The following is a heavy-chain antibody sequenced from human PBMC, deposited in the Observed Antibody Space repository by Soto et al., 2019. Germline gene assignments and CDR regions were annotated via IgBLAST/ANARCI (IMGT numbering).Heavy chain of an antibody. CDR2: IIPIFGTA. Sequence: GASVKVSCKASGGTFSSYAISWVRQAPGQGLKWMGEIIPIFGTANYAQKFQGRVTITADESTSTAYMELSSLRSEDTAVYYCARASAIAARDPYNYYYYGMDVWGQGTTVTVS. CDR3: ARASAIAARDPYNYYYYGMDV. J-gene: IGHJ6*02. D-gene: IGHD6-6*01. V-gene: IGHV1-69*13. CDR1: GGTFSSYA.